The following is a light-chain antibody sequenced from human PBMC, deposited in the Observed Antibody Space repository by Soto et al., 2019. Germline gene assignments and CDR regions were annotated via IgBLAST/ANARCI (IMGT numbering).Light chain of an antibody. J-gene: IGKJ4*01. V-gene: IGKV3-20*01. Sequence: EIVLTQSPGTLSFSPGERVTLSCRASHSVSSSYLAWYQQKPGQAPRLLIYGASSRATGIPDRFSGSGSGTDFTLTISRLEPEDFAVYYCQQYGSSLLLTFGGGTKVDIK. CDR3: QQYGSSLLLT. CDR1: HSVSSSY. CDR2: GAS.